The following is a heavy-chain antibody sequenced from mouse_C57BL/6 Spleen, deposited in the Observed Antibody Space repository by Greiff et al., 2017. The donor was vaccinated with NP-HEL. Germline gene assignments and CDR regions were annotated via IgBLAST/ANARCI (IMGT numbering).Heavy chain of an antibody. J-gene: IGHJ2*01. CDR1: GFTFSDYY. CDR3: AREEGDYDGSYYFDY. D-gene: IGHD2-4*01. V-gene: IGHV5-16*01. CDR2: INYDGSST. Sequence: EVKLVESEGGLVQPGSSMKLSCTASGFTFSDYYMAWVRQVPEKGLEWVANINYDGSSTYYLDSLKSRFIISRDNAKNILYLQMSSLKSEDTATYYCAREEGDYDGSYYFDYWGQGTTLTVSS.